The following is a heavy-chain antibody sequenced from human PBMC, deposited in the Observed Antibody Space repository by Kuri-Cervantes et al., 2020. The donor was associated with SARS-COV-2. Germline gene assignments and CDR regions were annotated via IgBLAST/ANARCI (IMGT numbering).Heavy chain of an antibody. CDR1: GSTFSSYW. CDR3: ARKRNNYDFWSGPIYYFDY. V-gene: IGHV3-7*01. CDR2: IKQDGSEK. D-gene: IGHD3-3*01. J-gene: IGHJ4*02. Sequence: GESLKISCAASGSTFSSYWMSWVRQAPGKGLEWVANIKQDGSEKYYVDSVKGRFTISRDNAKNSLYLQMNSLRAEDTAVYYCARKRNNYDFWSGPIYYFDYWGQGTLVTVSS.